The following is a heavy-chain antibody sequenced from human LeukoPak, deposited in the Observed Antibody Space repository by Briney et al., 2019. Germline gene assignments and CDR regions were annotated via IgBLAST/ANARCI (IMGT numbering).Heavy chain of an antibody. D-gene: IGHD3-9*01. CDR3: ARGPSDYDILTGYYYYYMDV. CDR1: GGSFSGYY. V-gene: IGHV4-34*01. J-gene: IGHJ6*03. CDR2: INHSGST. Sequence: SETLSLTCAVYGGSFSGYYWSWIRQPPGKGLEWIGEINHSGSTNYNPSLRSRVTISVDTSKNQFSLKLSPVTAADTAVYYCARGPSDYDILTGYYYYYMDVWGKGTTVTISS.